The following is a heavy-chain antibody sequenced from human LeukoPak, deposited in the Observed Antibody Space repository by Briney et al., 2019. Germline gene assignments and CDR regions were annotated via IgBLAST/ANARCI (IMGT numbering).Heavy chain of an antibody. CDR3: ARVGRIAEAYYFDY. CDR2: ISAYNGNT. J-gene: IGHJ4*02. Sequence: GASVNVSCKASGYTFTSHGISWVRQAPGQGLEWMGWISAYNGNTNYAQKLQGRVTMTTDTSTSTAYMELRSLRSDDTAVYYCARVGRIAEAYYFDYWGQGTLVTVSS. CDR1: GYTFTSHG. V-gene: IGHV1-18*01. D-gene: IGHD6-13*01.